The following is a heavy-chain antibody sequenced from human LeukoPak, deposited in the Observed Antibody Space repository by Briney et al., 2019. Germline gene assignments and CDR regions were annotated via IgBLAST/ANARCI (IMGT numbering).Heavy chain of an antibody. D-gene: IGHD1-1*01. CDR1: GGTFSSYA. Sequence: SVKVSCKASGGTFSSYAISWVRQAPGQGLEWMGRIIPIFGTANYAQKFQGRVTITTDESTSTAYMELSSLRSEDTAVYYCATFRPPYAGMTRDPHFDYWGQGTLVTVSS. V-gene: IGHV1-69*05. CDR3: ATFRPPYAGMTRDPHFDY. J-gene: IGHJ4*02. CDR2: IIPIFGTA.